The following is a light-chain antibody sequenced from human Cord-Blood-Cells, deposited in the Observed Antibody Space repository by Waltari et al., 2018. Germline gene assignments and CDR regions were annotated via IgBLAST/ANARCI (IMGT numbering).Light chain of an antibody. J-gene: IGKJ2*01. CDR3: QQSYSTPYT. Sequence: IQMTQSTSSLSASVGDRVTITCRASQSISSYLNWYQQKPGKAPKLLIYAASSLQSGVSSRFSCSGSGTDFTLTISSLKPEDFATYYCQQSYSTPYTFGQGTKLEIK. CDR1: QSISSY. V-gene: IGKV1-39*01. CDR2: AAS.